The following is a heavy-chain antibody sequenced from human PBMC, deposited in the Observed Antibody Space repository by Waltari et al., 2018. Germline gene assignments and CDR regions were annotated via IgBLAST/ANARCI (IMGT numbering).Heavy chain of an antibody. Sequence: QVQLVQSGAEVKKPGASVKVSCKTSGYTFTGYYMHWVRQAPGQGLEWMGWINPKSGGTEYAQKFQCRVNMTRDTSTSTAYMELSRLKSDDTAVYYCARDEGDSGEERFDPWGQGTLVTVSS. CDR1: GYTFTGYY. D-gene: IGHD2-21*01. CDR3: ARDEGDSGEERFDP. V-gene: IGHV1-2*02. J-gene: IGHJ5*02. CDR2: INPKSGGT.